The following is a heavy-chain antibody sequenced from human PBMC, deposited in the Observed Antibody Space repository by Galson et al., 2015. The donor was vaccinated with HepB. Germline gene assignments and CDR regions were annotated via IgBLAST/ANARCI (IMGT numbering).Heavy chain of an antibody. CDR1: GYTFTGYY. CDR3: ANGPGYGDYEVAY. V-gene: IGHV1-2*02. D-gene: IGHD4-17*01. J-gene: IGHJ4*02. CDR2: INPNSGGT. Sequence: SVKVSCKASGYTFTGYYMHWVRQAPGQGLEWMGWINPNSGGTNYAQKFQGRVTMTRDTSISTAYMELSSLTSEDTAVYYCANGPGYGDYEVAYWGQGTLVTVSS.